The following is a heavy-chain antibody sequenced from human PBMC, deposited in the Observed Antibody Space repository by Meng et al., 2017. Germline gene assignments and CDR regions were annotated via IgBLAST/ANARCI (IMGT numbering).Heavy chain of an antibody. CDR3: ERGTTAGYYYGMDV. D-gene: IGHD4-17*01. V-gene: IGHV1-69*06. CDR1: GGTFSSYA. CDR2: IIPIFGTA. J-gene: IGHJ6*02. Sequence: SVKVSCKASGGTFSSYAISWVRQAPGQGLKWMGGIIPIFGTANYAQKFQGRVTITADKSTSTAYMELSSLRSEDTAVYYCERGTTAGYYYGMDVWGQGTTVTVSS.